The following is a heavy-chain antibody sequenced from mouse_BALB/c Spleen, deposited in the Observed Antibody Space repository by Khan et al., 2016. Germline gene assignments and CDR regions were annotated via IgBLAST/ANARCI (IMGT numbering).Heavy chain of an antibody. D-gene: IGHD1-1*01. CDR1: EFTFNTYA. CDR2: IRTKSNNLST. CDR3: VRQNLRWYFDV. Sequence: EVQLVESGGGLVQPKGSLKLSCAASEFTFNTYAMDWVRQAPGKGLEWVARIRTKSNNLSTYYADSVKDRFTISRDDSQSMLYLQMNNLKTEDRAMYYCVRQNLRWYFDVWGAGTTVTVSS. J-gene: IGHJ1*01. V-gene: IGHV10-1*02.